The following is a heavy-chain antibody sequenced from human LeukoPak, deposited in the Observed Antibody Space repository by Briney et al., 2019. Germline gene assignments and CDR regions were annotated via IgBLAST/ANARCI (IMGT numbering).Heavy chain of an antibody. CDR1: GGSFSGYY. Sequence: SETLSLTCAVYGGSFSGYYWSWIRQPPGKGLEWIGEINHSGSTNYNPSLKSRVTISVDTSKNQFSPKLSSVTAADTAVYYCARLAEGTGDYWGQGTLVTVSS. J-gene: IGHJ4*02. CDR2: INHSGST. D-gene: IGHD1-14*01. V-gene: IGHV4-34*01. CDR3: ARLAEGTGDY.